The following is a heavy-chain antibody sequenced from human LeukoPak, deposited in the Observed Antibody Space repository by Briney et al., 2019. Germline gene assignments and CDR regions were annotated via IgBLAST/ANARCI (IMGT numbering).Heavy chain of an antibody. D-gene: IGHD4-23*01. CDR3: AISSPVATVGY. V-gene: IGHV3-23*01. CDR1: GITLSNYG. CDR2: ISGSGGTT. J-gene: IGHJ4*02. Sequence: GGSLRLSCAVSGITLSNYGMSWVRQAPGKGLEWVAGISGSGGTTNYADSVKGRFTISRDNPKNTLFLHMNSLRADDTAVYYCAISSPVATVGYWGQGTLVTVSS.